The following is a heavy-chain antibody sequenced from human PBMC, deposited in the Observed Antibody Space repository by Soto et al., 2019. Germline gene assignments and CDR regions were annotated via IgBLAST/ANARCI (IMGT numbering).Heavy chain of an antibody. J-gene: IGHJ4*02. V-gene: IGHV4-39*01. Sequence: QLQLQESGPGLVKPSETLSLTCTVSGGSISRSSYYWGWIRQPPGKGLEWIGSIYYSGSTQYNPSLKSRVTISVDTSKNQFSLKLSSVTAADTAVYYCATLWFGEADHWGQGTLVTVSS. CDR3: ATLWFGEADH. D-gene: IGHD3-10*01. CDR2: IYYSGST. CDR1: GGSISRSSYY.